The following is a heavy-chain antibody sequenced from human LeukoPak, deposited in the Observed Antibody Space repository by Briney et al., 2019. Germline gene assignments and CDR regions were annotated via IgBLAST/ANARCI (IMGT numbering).Heavy chain of an antibody. D-gene: IGHD2-15*01. CDR3: ASPVRDRYCSGGSCYSPFDF. CDR1: GFTFSNYT. J-gene: IGHJ4*02. V-gene: IGHV3-23*01. CDR2: LNAGGGST. Sequence: PGGSLRLSCVASGFTFSNYTMSWVRQAPGKGLEWVSALNAGGGSTHYADSVRGRFTISRDNSKNTLYLQMNSLRAEDTAVYYCASPVRDRYCSGGSCYSPFDFWGQGNLVTVSS.